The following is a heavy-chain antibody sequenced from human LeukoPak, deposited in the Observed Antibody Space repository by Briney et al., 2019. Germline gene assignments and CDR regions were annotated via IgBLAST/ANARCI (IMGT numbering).Heavy chain of an antibody. CDR3: AKVGTYQFYDYVWGSYTFDY. V-gene: IGHV3-23*01. D-gene: IGHD3-16*01. CDR2: ISGSGGST. Sequence: GGSLRLSCAASGFTFSSYAMSWVHQAPGKGLEWVSAISGSGGSTYYADSVKGRFTISRDNSKNTLYLQMNSLRAEDTAVYYCAKVGTYQFYDYVWGSYTFDYWGQGTLVTVSS. CDR1: GFTFSSYA. J-gene: IGHJ4*02.